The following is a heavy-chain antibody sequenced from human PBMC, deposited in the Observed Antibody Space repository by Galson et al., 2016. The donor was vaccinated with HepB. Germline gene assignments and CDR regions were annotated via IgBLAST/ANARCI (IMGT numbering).Heavy chain of an antibody. CDR1: GFNFSIYG. CDR2: ISGSGGGT. V-gene: IGHV3-23*01. D-gene: IGHD6-19*01. Sequence: SLRLSCAASGFNFSIYGMNWLRQAPGKGLEWVSAISGSGGGTFYADSVKGRFTISRDNSKNTLYLQMNSLSAEDTAVYYCARRAYSGWFFDYWGQGTLVTVSS. J-gene: IGHJ4*02. CDR3: ARRAYSGWFFDY.